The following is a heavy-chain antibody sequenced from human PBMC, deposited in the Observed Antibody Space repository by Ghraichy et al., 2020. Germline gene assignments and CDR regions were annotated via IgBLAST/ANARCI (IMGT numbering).Heavy chain of an antibody. CDR3: ARRGYCSGGSCYSRSRFDY. D-gene: IGHD2-15*01. Sequence: SETLSLTCAVYGGSFSGYYWSWIRHPPGKGLEWIGEINHSGSTNYNPSLKSRVTISVDTSKNQFSLKLSSVTAADTAVYYCARRGYCSGGSCYSRSRFDYWGQGTLVTVSS. CDR2: INHSGST. J-gene: IGHJ4*02. CDR1: GGSFSGYY. V-gene: IGHV4-34*01.